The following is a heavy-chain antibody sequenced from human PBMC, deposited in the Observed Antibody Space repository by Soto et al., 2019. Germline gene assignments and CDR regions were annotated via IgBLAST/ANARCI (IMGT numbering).Heavy chain of an antibody. CDR3: ARDRGSMLPYWYFDL. CDR2: ISSSSSYI. D-gene: IGHD2-8*01. Sequence: GGSLRLSCAASGFTFSSYSMNWVRQAPGKGLEWVSSISSSSSYIYYADSVKGRFTISRDNAKNSLYLQMNSLRAEDTAVYYCARDRGSMLPYWYFDLWGRGTLVTVSS. CDR1: GFTFSSYS. V-gene: IGHV3-21*01. J-gene: IGHJ2*01.